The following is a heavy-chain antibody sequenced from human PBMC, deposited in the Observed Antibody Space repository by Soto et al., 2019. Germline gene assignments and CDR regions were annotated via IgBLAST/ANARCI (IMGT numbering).Heavy chain of an antibody. CDR2: ISYDGSNK. CDR3: AKDLKRGYLVVDPFDY. Sequence: QVQLVESGGGVVQPGRSLRLSCAASGFTFSNYGMHWVRQAPGKGLEWVAVISYDGSNKYYADSVKGRFTISRDNSKNTLSLQMNSLRAEDTAVYYCAKDLKRGYLVVDPFDYWGQGTLVTVSS. V-gene: IGHV3-30*18. D-gene: IGHD3-22*01. CDR1: GFTFSNYG. J-gene: IGHJ4*02.